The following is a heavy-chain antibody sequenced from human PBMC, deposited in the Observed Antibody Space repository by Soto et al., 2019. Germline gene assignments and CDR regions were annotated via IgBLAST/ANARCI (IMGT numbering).Heavy chain of an antibody. CDR3: AGGASSGGWYFDV. CDR2: VSPILGTT. V-gene: IGHV1-69*01. CDR1: GGTVSSPT. D-gene: IGHD1-26*01. J-gene: IGHJ2*01. Sequence: QVQLVQSGAEVKKPGSSVKVSCKASGGTVSSPTISWVRQARGQGLAWMGGVSPILGTTYYAQKFQGRLTIPANVSSGTANMGLTSMKSEDTAVYNWAGGASSGGWYFDVWGRGTLLTVSS.